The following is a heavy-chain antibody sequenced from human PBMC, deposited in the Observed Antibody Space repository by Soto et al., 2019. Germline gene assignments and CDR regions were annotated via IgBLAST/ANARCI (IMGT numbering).Heavy chain of an antibody. Sequence: ASVKVSCKASGGTFSSYTISWVRQAPGQGLEWMGWISAYNGNTNYAQKLQGRVTMTTDTSTSTAYMELRSLRSDDTAVYYCARSTPSDIVATIPYFDYWGQGTLVTVSS. D-gene: IGHD5-12*01. CDR3: ARSTPSDIVATIPYFDY. J-gene: IGHJ4*02. V-gene: IGHV1-18*01. CDR1: GGTFSSYT. CDR2: ISAYNGNT.